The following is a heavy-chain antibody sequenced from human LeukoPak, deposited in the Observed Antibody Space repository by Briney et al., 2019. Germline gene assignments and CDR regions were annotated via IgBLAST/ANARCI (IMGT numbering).Heavy chain of an antibody. CDR2: IKGDGSST. CDR3: ARASTTVPNLLDY. V-gene: IGHV3-74*01. J-gene: IGHJ4*02. CDR1: GFTFSTYW. D-gene: IGHD4-17*01. Sequence: GGSLRLSCAASGFTFSTYWMHWVRQAPGKGLVWVSRIKGDGSSTIYADSVKGRFTISRDNSKNTLYLQTSSLRAEDTAVHYCARASTTVPNLLDYWGQGTLVTVSS.